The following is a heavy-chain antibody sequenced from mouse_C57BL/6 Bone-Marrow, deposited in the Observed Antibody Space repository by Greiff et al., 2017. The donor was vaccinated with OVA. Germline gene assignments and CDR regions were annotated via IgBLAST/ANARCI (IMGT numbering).Heavy chain of an antibody. CDR1: GYSFTDYN. CDR3: AFYCGRSDRYFDG. V-gene: IGHV1-39*01. D-gene: IGHD1-1*01. J-gene: IGHJ1*03. Sequence: EVQLQQSGPELVKPGASVKISCKASGYSFTDYNMNWVKQSNGKSLEWIGVINPNYGTTSYNQKFKGKATLTVDQSSSTAYMQLNSLTSEESAVYYCAFYCGRSDRYFDGGGTGTTVTVTA. CDR2: INPNYGTT.